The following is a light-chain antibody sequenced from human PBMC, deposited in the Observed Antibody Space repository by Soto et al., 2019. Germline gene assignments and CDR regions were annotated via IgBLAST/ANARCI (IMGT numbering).Light chain of an antibody. Sequence: EVVLTQSPGTLSLSPRERATLSCRASQSVSNNYLAWYQHKPGQAPRLLIYGASNRAPGIPDRFSGSGSGPDFSLPISRLEPEGFAVYYCLQYAASPRTFGQGTLVEVK. CDR2: GAS. V-gene: IGKV3-20*01. CDR1: QSVSNNY. J-gene: IGKJ1*01. CDR3: LQYAASPRT.